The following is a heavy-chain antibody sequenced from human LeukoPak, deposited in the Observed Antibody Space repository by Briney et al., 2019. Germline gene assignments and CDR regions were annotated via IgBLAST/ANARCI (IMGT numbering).Heavy chain of an antibody. J-gene: IGHJ4*02. CDR1: GLTVNNNY. CDR2: IHNTVRI. Sequence: GGSLRLSCAVSGLTVNNNYVNWVRQAPGKGLEWVSVIHNTVRIHYADSVNGRFTISSDTSKNTVYLQMNGVRAEDTAVYYCILTTVATSIEYWGPGTLVTVSP. D-gene: IGHD4-23*01. CDR3: ILTTVATSIEY. V-gene: IGHV3-53*01.